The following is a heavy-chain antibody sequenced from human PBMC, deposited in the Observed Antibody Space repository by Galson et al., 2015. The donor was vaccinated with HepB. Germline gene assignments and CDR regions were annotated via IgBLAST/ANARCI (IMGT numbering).Heavy chain of an antibody. CDR3: ARDGYGAVAGTNDALDI. CDR2: ISAYNGNT. J-gene: IGHJ3*02. V-gene: IGHV1-18*04. Sequence: SVKVSCKASGYTFTSYGISWVRQAPGQGLEWMGWISAYNGNTNYAQKLQGRVTMTTDTSTSTAYMELRSLRSDDTAVYYCARDGYGAVAGTNDALDIWGQGTMVTVSS. CDR1: GYTFTSYG. D-gene: IGHD6-19*01.